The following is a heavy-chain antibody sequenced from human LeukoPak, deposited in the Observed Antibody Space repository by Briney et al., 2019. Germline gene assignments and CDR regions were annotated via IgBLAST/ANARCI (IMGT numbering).Heavy chain of an antibody. CDR2: ISSSGSTI. V-gene: IGHV3-48*03. Sequence: GGSMRLSCAASGFTFSSYEMNWIRQAPGKGLEWVSYISSSGSTIYYADSVKGRFTISRDNAKNSLYLQMNSLRAEDTAVYYCAELGITMIGGVWGKGTTVTISS. D-gene: IGHD3-10*02. J-gene: IGHJ6*04. CDR1: GFTFSSYE. CDR3: AELGITMIGGV.